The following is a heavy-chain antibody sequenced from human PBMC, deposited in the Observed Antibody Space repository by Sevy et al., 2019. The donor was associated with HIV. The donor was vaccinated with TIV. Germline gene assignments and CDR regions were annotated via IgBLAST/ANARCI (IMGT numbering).Heavy chain of an antibody. CDR3: ARDRGSGKNVFFDY. Sequence: HLGGSLRLSCAASGFTFSSYAMHWFRQAPGKGLEWVALISYDGSNKYYADSVKGRFTISRDNSKNTLYLQMNSLRTEDTAVYYCARDRGSGKNVFFDYWGQGTLVTVSS. V-gene: IGHV3-30-3*01. D-gene: IGHD3-10*01. CDR1: GFTFSSYA. CDR2: ISYDGSNK. J-gene: IGHJ4*02.